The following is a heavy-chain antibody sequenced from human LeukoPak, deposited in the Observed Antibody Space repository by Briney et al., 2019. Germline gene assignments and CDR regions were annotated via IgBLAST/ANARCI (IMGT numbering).Heavy chain of an antibody. Sequence: ASETLSLTCTVSGGSISSGDYYWSWIRQPPGKGLEWIGYIYYSGSTYYNPSLKSRVTISVDTSKNQFSLKLSSVTAADTAVYYCARVKREQSAFDYWGQGTLVTVSS. D-gene: IGHD1-26*01. V-gene: IGHV4-30-4*08. CDR3: ARVKREQSAFDY. J-gene: IGHJ4*02. CDR2: IYYSGST. CDR1: GGSISSGDYY.